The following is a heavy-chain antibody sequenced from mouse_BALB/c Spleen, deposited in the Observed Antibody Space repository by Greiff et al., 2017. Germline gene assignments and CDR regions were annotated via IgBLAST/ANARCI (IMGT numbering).Heavy chain of an antibody. CDR2: ISSGGSYT. CDR3: ARGGLRHAMDY. Sequence: EVKLMESGGDLVKPGGSLKLSCAASGFTFSSYGMSWVRQTPDKRLEWVATISSGGSYTYYPDSVKGRFTISRDNAKNTLYLQMSSLKSEETAMYYCARGGLRHAMDYWGQGTSVTVSS. V-gene: IGHV5-6*01. D-gene: IGHD2-4*01. CDR1: GFTFSSYG. J-gene: IGHJ4*01.